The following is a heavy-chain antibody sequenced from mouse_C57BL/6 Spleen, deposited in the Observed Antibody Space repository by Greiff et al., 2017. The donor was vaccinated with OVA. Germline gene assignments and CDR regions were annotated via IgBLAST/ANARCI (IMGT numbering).Heavy chain of an antibody. D-gene: IGHD4-1*01. Sequence: QVQLQQSGAELARPGASVKLSCKASGYTFTSYGISWVKQRTGQGLEWIGELYPRSGNTYYNEKFKGKATLTADKSSSTAYMALRSLTSEDSAVYFGSRSEELTGTSFDYWGQGTTLTVSS. CDR3: SRSEELTGTSFDY. CDR2: LYPRSGNT. V-gene: IGHV1-81*01. CDR1: GYTFTSYG. J-gene: IGHJ2*01.